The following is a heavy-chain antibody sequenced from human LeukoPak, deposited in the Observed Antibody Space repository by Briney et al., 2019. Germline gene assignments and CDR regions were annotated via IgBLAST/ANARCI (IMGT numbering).Heavy chain of an antibody. Sequence: PSDTLSLTCTVSGASISGYYWSWIRQPPGKGLEWIVYIYNSVNDYNPSLKSRVIISSDPSKNQFSLRLSSMTAADTAVYYCAILPTVWGQGTLVTVSS. CDR2: IYNSVN. V-gene: IGHV4-59*07. J-gene: IGHJ4*02. D-gene: IGHD1-14*01. CDR3: AILPTV. CDR1: GASISGYY.